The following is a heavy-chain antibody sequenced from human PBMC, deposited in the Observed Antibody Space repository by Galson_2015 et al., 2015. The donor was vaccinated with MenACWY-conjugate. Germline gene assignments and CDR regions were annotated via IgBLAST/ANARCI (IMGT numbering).Heavy chain of an antibody. CDR1: GYTFTSYG. CDR2: ISAYNGNT. D-gene: IGHD3-16*02. V-gene: IGHV1-18*01. J-gene: IGHJ4*02. CDR3: ARGYRLILFLSLNFSDD. Sequence: SVKVSCKASGYTFTSYGISWVRQAPGQGLEWMGWISAYNGNTNYAQKLQGRVTMTTDTSTRIAYMELRSRRSDDAAVYYCARGYRLILFLSLNFSDDWDQGTLGAVSS.